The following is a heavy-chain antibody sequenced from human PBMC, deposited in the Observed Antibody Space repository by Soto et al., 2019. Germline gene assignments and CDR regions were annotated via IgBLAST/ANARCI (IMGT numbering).Heavy chain of an antibody. Sequence: WGSLRLSCVASGLTFGSRAMTWVRQAPGEGLQWVSTITDTVGDAKYADSVRGRFVISRDNSKKTLYLQMTSLTAEDSAMYYCARGSTDSYTGSGISEFWGRGTLVNVSS. D-gene: IGHD3-10*01. J-gene: IGHJ4*02. V-gene: IGHV3-23*01. CDR2: ITDTVGDA. CDR3: ARGSTDSYTGSGISEF. CDR1: GLTFGSRA.